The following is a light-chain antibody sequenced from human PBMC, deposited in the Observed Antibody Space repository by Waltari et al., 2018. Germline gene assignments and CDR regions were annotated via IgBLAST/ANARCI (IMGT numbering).Light chain of an antibody. CDR3: QLGIT. CDR2: GAS. J-gene: IGKJ5*01. Sequence: EIVMTQSPATLSASPGERATLSCRASQSVSSNLAWYQQKPGQAPRLLIYGASTRATGIPARFSGSGSGTEFTLTISSLQSEDFAVYYCQLGITFGQGTRLEIK. CDR1: QSVSSN. V-gene: IGKV3D-15*01.